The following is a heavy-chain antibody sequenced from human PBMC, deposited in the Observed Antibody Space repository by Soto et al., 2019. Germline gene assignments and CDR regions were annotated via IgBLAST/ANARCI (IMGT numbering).Heavy chain of an antibody. D-gene: IGHD2-21*02. CDR3: ARLGYCGGDCYSHYFDY. J-gene: IGHJ4*02. Sequence: SVKVSCKASCYTFTSYGISWVREAPGQGLEWMGWISAYNGNTNYAQKLQGRVTMTTDTSTSTAYMELRSLRSDDTAVYYCARLGYCGGDCYSHYFDYWGQGTLVTVSS. CDR2: ISAYNGNT. V-gene: IGHV1-18*04. CDR1: CYTFTSYG.